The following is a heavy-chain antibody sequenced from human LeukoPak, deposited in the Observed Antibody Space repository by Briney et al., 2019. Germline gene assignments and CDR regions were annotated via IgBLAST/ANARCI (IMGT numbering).Heavy chain of an antibody. D-gene: IGHD3-22*01. V-gene: IGHV3-7*01. Sequence: GGSLRLSCAVSGFTFSSYWMNWVRQAPGKGLESVANIKQDGSEKYYVDSVKGRFTISRDNAKNSLYLQMNSLRAEDTAVYYCARVVTYYYDSSGYYVGYYFDYWGQGTLVTVSS. CDR3: ARVVTYYYDSSGYYVGYYFDY. CDR1: GFTFSSYW. J-gene: IGHJ4*02. CDR2: IKQDGSEK.